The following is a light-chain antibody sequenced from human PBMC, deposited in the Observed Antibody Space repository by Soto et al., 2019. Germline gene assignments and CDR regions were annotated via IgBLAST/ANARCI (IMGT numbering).Light chain of an antibody. V-gene: IGKV1-5*03. J-gene: IGKJ4*01. Sequence: DIQITQSPSTLSSSVGDRVTITCRASQSISSWLAWYQQKPGKAPKLLIYKASSLESGVPSRFSGSGSGTELTLTISSLQPDDLATYYCQQYNSYPLTFGGGTKVDI. CDR1: QSISSW. CDR3: QQYNSYPLT. CDR2: KAS.